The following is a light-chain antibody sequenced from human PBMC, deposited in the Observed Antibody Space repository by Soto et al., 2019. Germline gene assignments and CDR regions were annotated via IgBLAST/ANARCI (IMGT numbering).Light chain of an antibody. Sequence: EIVMTQSPATLSVSPGERVTLSCRASQSVTRNLAWYQHTPGQSPRLLISAASSGATGLPSRFSGSGSGTDFALTICSLKSEDAAVYYCQQYHHWPVTFGGGTKVEIK. CDR1: QSVTRN. J-gene: IGKJ4*01. CDR3: QQYHHWPVT. V-gene: IGKV3-15*01. CDR2: AAS.